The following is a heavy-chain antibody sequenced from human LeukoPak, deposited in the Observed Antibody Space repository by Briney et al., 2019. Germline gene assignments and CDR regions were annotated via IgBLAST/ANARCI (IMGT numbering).Heavy chain of an antibody. D-gene: IGHD5-18*01. J-gene: IGHJ4*02. CDR2: ISYDGSNK. Sequence: GGSLRLSCAASGFTFSSYVMHWVRQAPGKGLEWVAVISYDGSNKYYADSVKGRFTISRDNAKNSLYLQMNSLRAEDTAVYYCASFRGYSLMGGYYFDYWGQGTLVTVSS. CDR1: GFTFSSYV. V-gene: IGHV3-30-3*01. CDR3: ASFRGYSLMGGYYFDY.